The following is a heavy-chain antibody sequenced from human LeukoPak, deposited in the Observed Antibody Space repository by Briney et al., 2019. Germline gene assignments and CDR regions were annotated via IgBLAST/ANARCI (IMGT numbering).Heavy chain of an antibody. CDR2: IIPIFGTA. J-gene: IGHJ4*02. D-gene: IGHD3-10*01. CDR3: ARVHGSGSYYNYFDY. V-gene: IGHV1-69*13. Sequence: SVTVSCKASGGTFSSYAISWVRQAPGQGLEWMGGIIPIFGTANYAQKFQGRVTITADESTSTAYMELSSMRSEDTAVYYCARVHGSGSYYNYFDYWGQGTLVTVSS. CDR1: GGTFSSYA.